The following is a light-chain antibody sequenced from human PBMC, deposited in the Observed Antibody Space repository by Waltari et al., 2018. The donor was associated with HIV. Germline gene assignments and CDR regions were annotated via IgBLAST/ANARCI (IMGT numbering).Light chain of an antibody. CDR2: EVI. J-gene: IGLJ3*02. V-gene: IGLV2-11*01. Sequence: QSALTQPRSVSGSPGQSVTISCTGISSHVGGYDSVSWYLQHPGKVPKLIIYEVIKRPSGVPDRFSGSKSGNTASLTISGLQTEDEADYFCCSYAGTYTYVLFGGGTKLTVL. CDR3: CSYAGTYTYVL. CDR1: SSHVGGYDS.